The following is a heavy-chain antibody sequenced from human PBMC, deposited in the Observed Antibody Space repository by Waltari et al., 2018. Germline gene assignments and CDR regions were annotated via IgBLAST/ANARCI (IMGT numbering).Heavy chain of an antibody. CDR2: INYSRNT. D-gene: IGHD3-3*01. Sequence: QVQLQESGPGLVKPSQTLSLTCTDSGVPISGADFYWSWIRQPPGKALEWIGYINYSRNTSYDPPPNGRVSISVDPSTTQVSLRVTSVTGADTAVYYCVRGTVTRPPSFDPWGRGTLVTVSS. V-gene: IGHV4-30-4*08. CDR1: GVPISGADFY. CDR3: VRGTVTRPPSFDP. J-gene: IGHJ5*02.